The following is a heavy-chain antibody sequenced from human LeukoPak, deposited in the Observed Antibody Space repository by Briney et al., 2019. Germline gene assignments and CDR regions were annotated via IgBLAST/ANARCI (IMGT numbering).Heavy chain of an antibody. V-gene: IGHV7-4-1*02. CDR3: ARDPAAGGDNWFDP. CDR2: INTNTGNP. J-gene: IGHJ5*02. Sequence: ASVKVSCKASGYTFTSYAMNWVRQAPGQGLEWMGWINTNTGNPTYAQGFTGRFVFSLDTSVSTAYLQISSLKAEDTAVYYCARDPAAGGDNWFDPWGQGTLVTVSS. CDR1: GYTFTSYA. D-gene: IGHD6-13*01.